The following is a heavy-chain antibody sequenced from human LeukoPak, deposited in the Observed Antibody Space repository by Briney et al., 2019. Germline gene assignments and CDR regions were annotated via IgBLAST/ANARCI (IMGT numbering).Heavy chain of an antibody. Sequence: TSQTLSLTCTVSGGSISSGSYYWSWIRQPAGKGLEWIGRIYTSGSTNYNPSLKSRVTISVDTSQNQFSLKLSSVTAADTAVYYCARDRGSGSYYQGAFGYWGQGTLVTVSS. CDR3: ARDRGSGSYYQGAFGY. D-gene: IGHD3-10*01. CDR1: GGSISSGSYY. J-gene: IGHJ4*02. CDR2: IYTSGST. V-gene: IGHV4-61*02.